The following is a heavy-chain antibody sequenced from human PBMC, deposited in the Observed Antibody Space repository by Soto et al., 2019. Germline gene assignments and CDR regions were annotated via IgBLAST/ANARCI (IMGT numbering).Heavy chain of an antibody. CDR3: ARVPTTVTTPGMDV. V-gene: IGHV3-74*01. D-gene: IGHD4-4*01. CDR1: GFTFSSYW. CDR2: INPDGSTT. J-gene: IGHJ6*02. Sequence: GGSLRLSCAASGFTFSSYWMHWVRQAPGEGLMWVSRINPDGSTTSYADSVKGRFTISRDNAKNTLYLQMNSLRVEDTAVYYCARVPTTVTTPGMDVWGQGTTVTVSS.